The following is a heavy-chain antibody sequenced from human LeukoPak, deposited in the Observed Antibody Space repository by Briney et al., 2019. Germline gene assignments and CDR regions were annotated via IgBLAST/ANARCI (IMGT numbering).Heavy chain of an antibody. CDR2: IYNSGST. D-gene: IGHD4-23*01. CDR3: ARGNKRAIDY. Sequence: AETLSLTCTVSGGSISNYYWNWIRQPPGKGLEWIGYIYNSGSTSYNPSLKSRVTMSVNTSKNQFSLNLSSVTAADTAVYYCARGNKRAIDYWGQGTLVTVSS. J-gene: IGHJ4*02. V-gene: IGHV4-59*01. CDR1: GGSISNYY.